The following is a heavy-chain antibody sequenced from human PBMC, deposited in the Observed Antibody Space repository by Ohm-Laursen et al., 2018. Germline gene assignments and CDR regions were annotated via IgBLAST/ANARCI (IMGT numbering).Heavy chain of an antibody. CDR3: ARALGGYPISYYYGMDV. CDR1: GGSMNNYF. V-gene: IGHV4-59*01. Sequence: TLSLTCTVSGGSMNNYFWTWIRQPPGKGLEWIGYIYYSGSTNYNPSLKSRVTISVDTSKNQFSLKLSSVTAADTAVYYCARALGGYPISYYYGMDVWGQGTTVTVSS. D-gene: IGHD7-27*01. CDR2: IYYSGST. J-gene: IGHJ6*02.